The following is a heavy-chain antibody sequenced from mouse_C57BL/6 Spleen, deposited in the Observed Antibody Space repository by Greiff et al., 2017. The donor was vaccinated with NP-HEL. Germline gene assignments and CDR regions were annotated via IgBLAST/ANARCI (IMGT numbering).Heavy chain of an antibody. D-gene: IGHD1-1*01. CDR1: GYTFTGYW. CDR3: AIGITTVVATGAMDY. J-gene: IGHJ4*01. Sequence: VQLQQSGAELMKPGASVKLSCKATGYTFTGYWIEWVKQRPGHGLEWIGEILPGSGSTNYHEKFKGKATFTADTSSNTAYMQLSSLTTEDSAIYYCAIGITTVVATGAMDYWGQGTSVTVSS. V-gene: IGHV1-9*01. CDR2: ILPGSGST.